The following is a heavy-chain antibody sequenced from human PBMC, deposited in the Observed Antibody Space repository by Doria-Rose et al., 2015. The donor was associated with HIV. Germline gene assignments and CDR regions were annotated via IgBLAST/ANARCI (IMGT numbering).Heavy chain of an antibody. CDR1: GVSLSSPGMG. CDR3: ARIKSSRWYHKYYFDF. J-gene: IGHJ4*02. V-gene: IGHV2-26*01. D-gene: IGHD6-13*01. Sequence: QVQLVQSGPVLVKPAETLTLTCTVSGVSLSSPGMGVSWIRQPPGKALEWLAHIFSYDDRSYKTSLKSRLTISRVTSKSQLVLTMTDMDPVDTATYYCARIKSSRWYHKYYFDFWGQGTLVIVSA. CDR2: IFSYDDR.